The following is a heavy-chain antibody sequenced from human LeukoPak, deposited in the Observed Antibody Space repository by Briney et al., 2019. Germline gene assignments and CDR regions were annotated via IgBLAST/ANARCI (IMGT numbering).Heavy chain of an antibody. Sequence: GGSLRLSCAASGFIFSSYSMNWVRQAPGKGLEWVSYISSSSSTIYYADSVKGRFTISRDNAKNSLYLQMNSLRAEGTAVYYCASPHGYSSSWYWFDPWGQGTLVTVSS. J-gene: IGHJ5*02. CDR1: GFIFSSYS. V-gene: IGHV3-48*01. CDR3: ASPHGYSSSWYWFDP. D-gene: IGHD6-13*01. CDR2: ISSSSSTI.